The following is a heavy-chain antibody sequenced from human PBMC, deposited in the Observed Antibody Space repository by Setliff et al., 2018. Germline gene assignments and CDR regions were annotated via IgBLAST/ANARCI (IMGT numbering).Heavy chain of an antibody. CDR1: GYTFTSYD. D-gene: IGHD3-3*01. CDR2: MNPNSGNT. CDR3: ARAQSWSGGPYYFDN. J-gene: IGHJ4*02. Sequence: ASVKVSCKASGYTFTSYDINWVRQATGQGREWMGWMNPNSGNTGYAQKFQGRVIITRNTSISTAYMDLSSLRFEDTAVCYCARAQSWSGGPYYFDNWGQGTLVTVSS. V-gene: IGHV1-8*02.